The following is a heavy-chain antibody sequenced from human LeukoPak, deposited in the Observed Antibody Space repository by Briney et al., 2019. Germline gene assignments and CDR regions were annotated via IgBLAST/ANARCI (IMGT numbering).Heavy chain of an antibody. CDR1: GGSISSYY. J-gene: IGHJ5*02. CDR3: ARGAGTSYNWFDP. V-gene: IGHV4-38-2*02. D-gene: IGHD6-19*01. Sequence: SETLSLTCTVSGGSISSYYWSWIRQPPGKGLEWIGSIYHSGSTYYDPSLKSRVTISVDTSKNQFSLKLSSVTAADTAVYYCARGAGTSYNWFDPWGQGTLVTVSS. CDR2: IYHSGST.